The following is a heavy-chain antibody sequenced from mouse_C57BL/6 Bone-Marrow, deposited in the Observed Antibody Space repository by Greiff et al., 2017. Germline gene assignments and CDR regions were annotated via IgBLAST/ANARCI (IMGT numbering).Heavy chain of an antibody. V-gene: IGHV14-4*01. J-gene: IGHJ2*01. D-gene: IGHD1-1*01. Sequence: EVQLQQSGAELVRPGASVKLSCTASGFNIKDDYMHWVKQRPEQGLEWIGWIDPENGDTEYASKFQGKATITADTSSNTAYLQLSSLPSDDTAVYYCTTVYYYGSSPYYFDYWGQGTTLTVSS. CDR3: TTVYYYGSSPYYFDY. CDR2: IDPENGDT. CDR1: GFNIKDDY.